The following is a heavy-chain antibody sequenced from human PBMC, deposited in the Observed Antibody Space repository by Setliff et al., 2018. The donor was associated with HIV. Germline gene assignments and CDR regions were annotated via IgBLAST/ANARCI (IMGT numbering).Heavy chain of an antibody. Sequence: SETLSLTCTVSGGSISSYYWSWIRQPPGKGLEWIGYIYYSGSTNYNPSLKSRVTISVDTSKNQFPLKLSSVTAADTAVYYCARGGSWQYYYYYYMDVWGKGTTVTVS. D-gene: IGHD6-13*01. J-gene: IGHJ6*03. CDR3: ARGGSWQYYYYYYMDV. CDR2: IYYSGST. V-gene: IGHV4-59*01. CDR1: GGSISSYY.